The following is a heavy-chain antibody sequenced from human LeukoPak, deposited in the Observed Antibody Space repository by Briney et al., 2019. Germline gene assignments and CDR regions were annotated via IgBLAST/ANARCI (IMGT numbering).Heavy chain of an antibody. CDR2: TYRSGST. V-gene: IGHV3-66*01. CDR3: ARCVEEDYFDY. J-gene: IGHJ4*02. D-gene: IGHD3-3*01. Sequence: GGSLRLSCAVSGFTVSNNHMSWVRQAPGKGLEWVSITYRSGSTYYADSEKGRFTISRDNSKNTLYLQVNSLRVEDTAVYYCARCVEEDYFDYWGQGTLVTVSS. CDR1: GFTVSNNH.